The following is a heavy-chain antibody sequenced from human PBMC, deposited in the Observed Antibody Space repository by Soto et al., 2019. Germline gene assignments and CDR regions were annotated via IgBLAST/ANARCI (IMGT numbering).Heavy chain of an antibody. J-gene: IGHJ2*01. CDR3: AIFFFQAEDGIRDTVSVSAFLLNRSSDL. Sequence: KVLEWVSTINSNGDSTYYADSVKGRFTISRRNSRNSLYLQVNSLRAEDTAVFYCAIFFFQAEDGIRDTVSVSAFLLNRSSDL. D-gene: IGHD2-15*01. V-gene: IGHV3-23*01. CDR2: INSNGDST.